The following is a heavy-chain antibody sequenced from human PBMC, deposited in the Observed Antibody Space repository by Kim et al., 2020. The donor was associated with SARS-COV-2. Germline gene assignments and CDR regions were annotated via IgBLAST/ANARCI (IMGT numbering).Heavy chain of an antibody. D-gene: IGHD6-13*01. V-gene: IGHV4-31*03. CDR2: IYYSGST. CDR1: GGSISSGGYY. CDR3: ARDSKQQLVPGDY. J-gene: IGHJ4*02. Sequence: TLSLTCTVSGGSISSGGYYWSWIRQHPGKGLEWIGYIYYSGSTYYNPSLKSRVTISVDTYKNQFSLKLGSVTAADTAVYYCARDSKQQLVPGDYWGQGTLVTVSS.